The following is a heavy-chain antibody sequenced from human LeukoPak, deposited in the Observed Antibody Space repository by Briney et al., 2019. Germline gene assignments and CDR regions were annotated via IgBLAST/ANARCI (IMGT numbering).Heavy chain of an antibody. CDR2: IYYSESA. CDR3: ARVGGYPLSAFDI. D-gene: IGHD3-22*01. J-gene: IGHJ3*02. V-gene: IGHV4-59*08. Sequence: LETLSLTCTVSGGSIRSYYRSWIRQPPGKGLEWIGYIYYSESANYNPSLKSRITISVDTSKNQFSLNLNSVTAADTAVYYCARVGGYPLSAFDIWGQGTMVTVSS. CDR1: GGSIRSYY.